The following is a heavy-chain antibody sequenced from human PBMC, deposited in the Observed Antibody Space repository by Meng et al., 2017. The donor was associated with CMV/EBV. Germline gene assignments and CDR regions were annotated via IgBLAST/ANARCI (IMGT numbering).Heavy chain of an antibody. CDR2: INHSGST. J-gene: IGHJ6*02. Sequence: SETLSLTCAVSGGSFSGYYWSWIRRPPGKGLEWIGEINHSGSTNYNPSLKSRVTISVDTSKHQYSLKLSSVTAADTAVYYCARGLIAAAGTSRYDYYYYGMDVWGQG. D-gene: IGHD6-13*01. V-gene: IGHV4-34*01. CDR1: GGSFSGYY. CDR3: ARGLIAAAGTSRYDYYYYGMDV.